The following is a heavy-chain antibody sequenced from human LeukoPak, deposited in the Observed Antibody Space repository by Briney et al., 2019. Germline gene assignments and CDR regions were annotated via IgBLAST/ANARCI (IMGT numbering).Heavy chain of an antibody. Sequence: ASVKVSCKASGGTFTIYAISWVRQAPGQGLEWMGGIIPIFGTANYAQKFQGRVTITADESTSTAYMELSSLRSEDTAVYYCAREPDTAMEHYFDYWGQGTLVIVSS. CDR3: AREPDTAMEHYFDY. J-gene: IGHJ4*02. CDR1: GGTFTIYA. V-gene: IGHV1-69*13. CDR2: IIPIFGTA. D-gene: IGHD5-18*01.